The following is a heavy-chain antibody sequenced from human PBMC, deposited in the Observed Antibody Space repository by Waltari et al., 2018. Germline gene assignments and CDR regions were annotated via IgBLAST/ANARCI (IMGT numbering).Heavy chain of an antibody. V-gene: IGHV4-39*01. CDR2: IYYSGRT. Sequence: QLQLQESGPGLVKPSETLSLTCTVSGGSISSSSYYWGWIRQPPGKGLEWIGSIYYSGRTYYNPSLKSRVTISVDTSKNQFSLKLSSVTAADTAVYYCARRPDYGGNPSYFDYWGQGTLVTVSS. CDR1: GGSISSSSYY. CDR3: ARRPDYGGNPSYFDY. J-gene: IGHJ4*02. D-gene: IGHD4-17*01.